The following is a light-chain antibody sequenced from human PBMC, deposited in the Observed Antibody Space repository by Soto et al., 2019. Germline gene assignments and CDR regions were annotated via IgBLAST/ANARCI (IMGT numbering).Light chain of an antibody. V-gene: IGKV1-5*03. CDR1: QSISSW. CDR3: HQYNVSSGT. J-gene: IGKJ1*01. CDR2: KAS. Sequence: DIQMTQSPSTLSASVGDRVTVTCRASQSISSWLAWYQQEAGKAPKLLIYKASTLERGVPSRLSGSGSETEFTLTISSLQPDDFATYYCHQYNVSSGTFGQGTRVDI.